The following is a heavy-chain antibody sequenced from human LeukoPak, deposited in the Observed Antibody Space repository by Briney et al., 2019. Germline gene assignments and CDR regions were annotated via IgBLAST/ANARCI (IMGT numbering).Heavy chain of an antibody. D-gene: IGHD6-13*01. Sequence: SVKLSCKASGGTFSSYAISWVRQAPGQGLEWMGGIIPIFGTANYAQKFQGRVTITADKSTSTAYMELSSLRSKDTAVYYCARGGIAAAVTGYWGQGTLVTVSS. CDR2: IIPIFGTA. CDR3: ARGGIAAAVTGY. J-gene: IGHJ4*02. V-gene: IGHV1-69*06. CDR1: GGTFSSYA.